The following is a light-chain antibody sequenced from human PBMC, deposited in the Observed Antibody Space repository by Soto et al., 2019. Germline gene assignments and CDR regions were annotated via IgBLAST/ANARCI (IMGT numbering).Light chain of an antibody. CDR3: QQYANWPLT. J-gene: IGKJ4*01. CDR2: KTS. V-gene: IGKV3-15*01. Sequence: EVVMTQSPATVSVSPGERTSLSCRASQSVGTNLGWYQQKPGQAPRLLISKTSTRATGVPARFSGSGSGTEFTLNISSLQTEDIAVYSCQQYANWPLTSGGRTKEDIK. CDR1: QSVGTN.